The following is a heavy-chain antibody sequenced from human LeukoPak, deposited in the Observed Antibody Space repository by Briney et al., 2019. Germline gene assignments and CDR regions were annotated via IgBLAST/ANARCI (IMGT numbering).Heavy chain of an antibody. Sequence: ASVKVSCKASGYTFTGYGISWVRQAPGQGLEWMGWINAYNGKTNYAQKLQGRVTMTTDTSTSTAYMELRSLRSDDTAVYYCARDNGIFGVVPRGYYYYGMDVWGQGTTVTVSS. V-gene: IGHV1-18*01. J-gene: IGHJ6*02. CDR1: GYTFTGYG. D-gene: IGHD3-3*01. CDR2: INAYNGKT. CDR3: ARDNGIFGVVPRGYYYYGMDV.